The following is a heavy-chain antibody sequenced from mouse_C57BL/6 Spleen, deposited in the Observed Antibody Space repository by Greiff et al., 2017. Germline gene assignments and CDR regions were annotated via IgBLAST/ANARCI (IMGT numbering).Heavy chain of an antibody. J-gene: IGHJ3*01. Sequence: DVHLVESGGDLVKPGGSLKLSCAASGFTFSSYGMSWVRQTPDKRLEWVATISSGGSYTYYPDSVKGRFTISRDNAKNTLYLQMSSLKSEDTAMYYCARQDGYYGFAYWGQGTLVTVSA. CDR2: ISSGGSYT. CDR1: GFTFSSYG. CDR3: ARQDGYYGFAY. D-gene: IGHD2-3*01. V-gene: IGHV5-6*01.